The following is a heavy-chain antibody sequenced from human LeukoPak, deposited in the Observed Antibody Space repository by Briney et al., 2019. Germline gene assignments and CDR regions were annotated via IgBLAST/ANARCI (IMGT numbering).Heavy chain of an antibody. J-gene: IGHJ5*02. Sequence: SETLSLTCSVSGGSISSYYWSWIRQPPGKVLEWIGYIYASGSTNYNPSLKSRVTISVDTSKNQFSLNQTSVTAADTAVYYCARHGSVRSPLGPWGQGTLVTVSS. D-gene: IGHD3-10*01. CDR2: IYASGST. CDR3: ARHGSVRSPLGP. V-gene: IGHV4-4*09. CDR1: GGSISSYY.